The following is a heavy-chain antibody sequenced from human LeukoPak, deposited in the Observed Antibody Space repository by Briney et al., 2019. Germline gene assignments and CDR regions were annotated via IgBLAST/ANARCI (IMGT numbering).Heavy chain of an antibody. V-gene: IGHV4-34*01. J-gene: IGHJ6*02. D-gene: IGHD2-15*01. CDR2: INHSGST. CDR3: ARGARPSLYCSGGSCYRGSNYYYYGMDV. CDR1: GGSISSYY. Sequence: PSETLSLTCTVSGGSISSYYWSWIRQPPGKGLEWIGEINHSGSTNYNPSLKSRVTISVDTSKNQFSLKLSSVTAADTAVYYCARGARPSLYCSGGSCYRGSNYYYYGMDVWGQGTTVTVSS.